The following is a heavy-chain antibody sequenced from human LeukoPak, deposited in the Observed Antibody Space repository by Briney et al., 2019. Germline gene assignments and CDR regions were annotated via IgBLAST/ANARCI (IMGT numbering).Heavy chain of an antibody. CDR2: IYATGSP. J-gene: IGHJ3*02. CDR1: GDSIRSYY. D-gene: IGHD5-12*01. V-gene: IGHV4-4*07. Sequence: SETLSLTCTVSGDSIRSYYWGWIRQPAGKGLEWIGRIYATGSPNYNPSLKSRVTMSIDTSKNQFSLKMTSVTAADTAVYYCARVYGAGYDFRGAFDIWGQGTMVTVSS. CDR3: ARVYGAGYDFRGAFDI.